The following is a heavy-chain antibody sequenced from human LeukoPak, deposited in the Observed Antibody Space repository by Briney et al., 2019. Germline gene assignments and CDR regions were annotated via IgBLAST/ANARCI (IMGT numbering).Heavy chain of an antibody. J-gene: IGHJ3*02. CDR2: IKQDGSEK. D-gene: IGHD2-15*01. CDR3: ARDLVVGDAFDI. CDR1: GFTFSSYW. V-gene: IGHV3-7*01. Sequence: GGSLRLSCAASGFTFSSYWMSWVRQAPGKGLEWVANIKQDGSEKYYVDSVKGRFTISRDNAKNSLYLHMNSLRAEGTAVYYCARDLVVGDAFDIWGQGTMVTVSS.